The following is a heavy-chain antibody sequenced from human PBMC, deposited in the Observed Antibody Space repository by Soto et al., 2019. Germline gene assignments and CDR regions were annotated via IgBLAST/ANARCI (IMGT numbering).Heavy chain of an antibody. CDR1: GGTFSSYA. J-gene: IGHJ6*02. Sequence: ASVKVSCKASGGTFSSYAISWVRQAPGQGLEWMGGIIPIFGTANYAQKFQGRVTITADESTSTAYMELSSLRSEDTAVYYCAAEKGCGGGSCYDYSYYYYGMDVWGQGTTVTVSS. CDR3: AAEKGCGGGSCYDYSYYYYGMDV. CDR2: IIPIFGTA. D-gene: IGHD2-15*01. V-gene: IGHV1-69*13.